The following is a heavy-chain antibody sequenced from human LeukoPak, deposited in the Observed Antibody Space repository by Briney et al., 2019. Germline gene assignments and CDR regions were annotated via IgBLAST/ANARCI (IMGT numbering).Heavy chain of an antibody. D-gene: IGHD6-19*01. J-gene: IGHJ4*02. CDR1: GFTFDDYA. Sequence: GGSLRLSCATSGFTFDDYAMHWVRQAPGKGLEWVAYISSSGSSKHYADSVKGRFTISRDNAKRSLYLQMNSLRVEDTAVYYCARGTYTSGWDWGQGTLVTVSS. CDR2: ISSSGSSK. CDR3: ARGTYTSGWD. V-gene: IGHV3-48*03.